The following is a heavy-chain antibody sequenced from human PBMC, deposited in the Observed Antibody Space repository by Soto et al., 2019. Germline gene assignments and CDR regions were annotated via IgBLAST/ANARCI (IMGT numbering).Heavy chain of an antibody. D-gene: IGHD6-19*01. V-gene: IGHV3-48*01. CDR2: ISSSTGTI. CDR3: ARVYGIAVAGTLDF. J-gene: IGHJ4*02. CDR1: GFTFRTYN. Sequence: GGSLRLSCAASGFTFRTYNMNWVRQAPGKGLEWVSYISSSTGTIYYAGSVKGRFTISRDNAKNSLYLQMNSLRAEDTAVYYCARVYGIAVAGTLDFWGQGTLVTVSS.